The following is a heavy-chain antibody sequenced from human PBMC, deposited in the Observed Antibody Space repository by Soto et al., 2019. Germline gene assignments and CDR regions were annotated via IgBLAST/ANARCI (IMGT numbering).Heavy chain of an antibody. V-gene: IGHV1-18*01. Sequence: ASVKVSCKASGYTFTSYGISWVRQAPGQGLEWMGWISAYNGNTNYAQKLQGRVTMTTDTSTSTAYMELRSLRSDDTAVYYCVGFFSVTNAAWYFDLWGRGTLVTVSS. J-gene: IGHJ2*01. D-gene: IGHD4-17*01. CDR3: VGFFSVTNAAWYFDL. CDR1: GYTFTSYG. CDR2: ISAYNGNT.